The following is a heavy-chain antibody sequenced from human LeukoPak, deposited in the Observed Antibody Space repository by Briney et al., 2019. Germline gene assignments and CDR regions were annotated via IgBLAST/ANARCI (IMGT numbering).Heavy chain of an antibody. CDR3: ARDYRADY. D-gene: IGHD4-11*01. J-gene: IGHJ4*02. CDR1: GFTFSSYA. Sequence: GGSLRLSCAASGFTFSSYAMSWVRQAPGKGLEWVSGISDSGDRTQYADSVKGRFTISRDNSKNTLYLQMNSLRAEDTAVYYCARDYRADYWGQGTLVTVSS. V-gene: IGHV3-23*01. CDR2: ISDSGDRT.